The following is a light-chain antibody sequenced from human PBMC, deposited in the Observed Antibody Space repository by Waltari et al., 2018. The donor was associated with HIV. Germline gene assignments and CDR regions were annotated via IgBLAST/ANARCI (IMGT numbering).Light chain of an antibody. Sequence: SYELTQPPSVSVSPGQTASITCSGAKLAANYGSWYQQKAGQSPVLVIFQDSKRPSGIPERFSGSNSGNTATLTISGTQAMDEADYYCQAWDSRTSFGGGTKLTVL. CDR3: QAWDSRTS. CDR2: QDS. J-gene: IGLJ2*01. CDR1: KLAANY. V-gene: IGLV3-1*01.